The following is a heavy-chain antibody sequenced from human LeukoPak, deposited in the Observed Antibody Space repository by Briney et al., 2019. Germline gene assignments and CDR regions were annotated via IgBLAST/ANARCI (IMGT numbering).Heavy chain of an antibody. J-gene: IGHJ4*02. D-gene: IGHD3-10*01. CDR2: ISYDGSNK. V-gene: IGHV3-30*03. CDR1: GFTFSSYG. CDR3: ARNYYGSGSYFDY. Sequence: GGSLRLSCAASGFTFSSYGMHWVRQAPGKGLEWVAVISYDGSNKYYADSVKGRFTISRDNAKNSLYLQMNSLRAEDTAVYYCARNYYGSGSYFDYWGQGTLVTVSS.